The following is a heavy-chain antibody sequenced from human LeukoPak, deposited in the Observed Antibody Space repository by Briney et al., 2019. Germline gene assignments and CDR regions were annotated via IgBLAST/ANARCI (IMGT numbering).Heavy chain of an antibody. CDR1: GFTFIKHA. J-gene: IGHJ4*02. V-gene: IGHV3-23*01. Sequence: GGSLRLSCAASGFTFIKHAMSWVRQAPGKGLEWVSGTSVTGSSPYYADSVKGRFTIARDNSKNTLYLQMDSLRVEDTAVYYCLKEGDGYNLENYWGQGALVIVSS. D-gene: IGHD5-24*01. CDR2: TSVTGSSP. CDR3: LKEGDGYNLENY.